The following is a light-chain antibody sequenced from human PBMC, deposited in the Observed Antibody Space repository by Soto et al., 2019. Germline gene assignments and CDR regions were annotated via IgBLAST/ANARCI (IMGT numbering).Light chain of an antibody. Sequence: QSVLTQPPSVSGAPGQRVTISCTGSSSNIGAGYDVHWYQQLGGDPKLMIYEVSKRPSGVPDRFSGSKSGNTASLTVSGLQAEDEADYYCSSYAGSNNYVFGTGTKVTVL. CDR2: EVS. CDR3: SSYAGSNNYV. J-gene: IGLJ1*01. V-gene: IGLV1-40*01. CDR1: SSNIGAGYD.